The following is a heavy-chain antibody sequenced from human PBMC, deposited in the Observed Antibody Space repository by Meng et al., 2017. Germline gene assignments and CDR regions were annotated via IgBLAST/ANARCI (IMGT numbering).Heavy chain of an antibody. CDR2: ISGSGGST. D-gene: IGHD3-10*01. CDR1: GFTFSSYA. CDR3: AILAAEGLWFGELYYFDY. J-gene: IGHJ4*02. Sequence: GESLKISCAASGFTFSSYAMSWVRQAPGKGLEWVSAISGSGGSTYYADSVKGRFTISRDNAKNTLYLQMNSLRAEDTAVYYCAILAAEGLWFGELYYFDYWGQGTLVTVSS. V-gene: IGHV3-23*01.